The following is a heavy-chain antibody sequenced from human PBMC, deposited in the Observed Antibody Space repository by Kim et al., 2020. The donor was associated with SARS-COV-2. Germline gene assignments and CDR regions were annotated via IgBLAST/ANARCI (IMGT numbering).Heavy chain of an antibody. Sequence: GGSLRLSCAASGFTFSSYGMHWVRQAPGKGLECVAAIWYDGRKTHYSESVKGRFTISRDNSKNTLYLQMNNLRAEDTAVYYCARDACSSPSCYDYWGQGTLVTVSS. CDR2: IWYDGRKT. V-gene: IGHV3-33*01. D-gene: IGHD2-2*01. J-gene: IGHJ4*02. CDR3: ARDACSSPSCYDY. CDR1: GFTFSSYG.